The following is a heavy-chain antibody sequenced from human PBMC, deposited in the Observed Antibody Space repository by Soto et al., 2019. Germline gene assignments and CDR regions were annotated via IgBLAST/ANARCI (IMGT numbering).Heavy chain of an antibody. Sequence: GGSLRLSCAASGFTFSSCAMGWFRQAPGKGLEWVSDIIDSGASTYYAGSVKGRFTISRDNSKSTLYLQMNSLRAEDTALYYCAKGRSYYYYYGVDVWGQGTTVTVSS. J-gene: IGHJ6*02. CDR2: IIDSGAST. CDR3: AKGRSYYYYYGVDV. V-gene: IGHV3-23*01. CDR1: GFTFSSCA.